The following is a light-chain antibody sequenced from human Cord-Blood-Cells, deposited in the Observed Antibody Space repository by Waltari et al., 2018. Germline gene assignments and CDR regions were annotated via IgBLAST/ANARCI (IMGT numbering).Light chain of an antibody. CDR3: QQRSNWPLLT. J-gene: IGKJ4*01. CDR1: QSVSSH. V-gene: IGKV3-11*01. CDR2: DAS. Sequence: EIVLTHSPATLPLSPGERATLSCRASQSVSSHLASYQQKPGQAPRLLIYDASNRATGIPARFSGSGSGTDFTLTISSLEPEDFAVYYCQQRSNWPLLTFGGGTKVEIK.